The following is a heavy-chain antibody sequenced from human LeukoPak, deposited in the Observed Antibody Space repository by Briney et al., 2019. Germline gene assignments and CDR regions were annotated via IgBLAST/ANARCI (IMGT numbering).Heavy chain of an antibody. CDR2: IYYRGST. CDR1: GGSISSYY. D-gene: IGHD2-2*01. J-gene: IGHJ5*02. V-gene: IGHV4-59*01. CDR3: SRFKGGGYCSSTSCPHWFDP. Sequence: SETLSLTCTVSGGSISSYYWSWIRQPPGKGLEWIGYIYYRGSTNYNPSLKSRVTISVDTSKNQFSLKLSSVTAADTAVYYRSRFKGGGYCSSTSCPHWFDPWGQGTLVTVSS.